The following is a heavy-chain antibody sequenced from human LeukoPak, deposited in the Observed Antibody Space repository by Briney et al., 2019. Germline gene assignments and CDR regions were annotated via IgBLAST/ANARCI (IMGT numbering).Heavy chain of an antibody. CDR2: MNTNSGNT. V-gene: IGHV1-8*03. J-gene: IGHJ3*02. CDR3: ARGWRDAFDI. CDR1: GYTFTSYD. Sequence: ASVKVSCKASGYTFTSYDINWVRQATGQGLEWMGWMNTNSGNTGYAQKFQGRVTITRNTSISTAYMELSSLRSEDTAVYYCARGWRDAFDIWGQGTMVTVSS.